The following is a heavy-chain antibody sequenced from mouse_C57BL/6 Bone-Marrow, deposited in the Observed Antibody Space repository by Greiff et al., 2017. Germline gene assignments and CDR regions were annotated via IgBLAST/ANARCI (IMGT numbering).Heavy chain of an antibody. CDR3: ARLFDYDAGFAY. CDR2: INSDGGST. Sequence: DVQLQESGGGLVQPGESLKLSCESNEYEFPSHDMSWVRKTPEKRLELVAAINSDGGSTYYPDTMGRRFIISRDNTKKTLYLQMSSLRSEDTALYYCARLFDYDAGFAYWGQGTLVTVSA. J-gene: IGHJ3*01. CDR1: EYEFPSHD. D-gene: IGHD2-4*01. V-gene: IGHV5-2*01.